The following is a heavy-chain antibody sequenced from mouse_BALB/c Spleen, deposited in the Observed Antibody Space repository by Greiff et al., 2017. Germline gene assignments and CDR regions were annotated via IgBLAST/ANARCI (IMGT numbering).Heavy chain of an antibody. CDR2: ISDGGSYT. CDR1: GFTFSDYY. CDR3: ARDGKYYYGSSYVYYFDY. Sequence: EVNVVESGGGLVKPGGSLKLSCAASGFTFSDYYMYWVRQTPEKRLEWVATISDGGSYTYYPDSVKGRFTISRDNAKNNLYLQMSSLKSEDTAMYYCARDGKYYYGSSYVYYFDYWGQGTTLTVSS. J-gene: IGHJ2*01. V-gene: IGHV5-4*02. D-gene: IGHD1-1*01.